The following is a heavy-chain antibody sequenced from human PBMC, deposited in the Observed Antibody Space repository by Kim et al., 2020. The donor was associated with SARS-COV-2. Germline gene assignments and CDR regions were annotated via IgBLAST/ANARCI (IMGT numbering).Heavy chain of an antibody. J-gene: IGHJ3*02. V-gene: IGHV3-15*01. Sequence: GGSLRLSCAASGFTFSNAWMSWVRQAPGKGLEWVGRIKSKTDGGTTDYAAPVKGRFTISRDDSKNTLYLQMNSLKTEDTAVYYCTTGRYYYDSSSKAFDIWGQGTMVTVSS. CDR2: IKSKTDGGTT. CDR3: TTGRYYYDSSSKAFDI. D-gene: IGHD3-22*01. CDR1: GFTFSNAW.